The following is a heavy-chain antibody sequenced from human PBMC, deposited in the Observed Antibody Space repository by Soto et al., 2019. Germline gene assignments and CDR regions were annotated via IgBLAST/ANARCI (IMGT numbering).Heavy chain of an antibody. D-gene: IGHD6-19*01. J-gene: IGHJ4*02. CDR1: GYTFTSYG. Sequence: ASVKVSCKASGYTFTSYGISWVRQAPGQGLEWMGWISAYNGNTNYAQKLQGRFTISTDSAKNSLYLQMNSLRAYDTAIYYCARVPSSGWPYFFDYWGLGTLVTVSS. CDR2: ISAYNGNT. CDR3: ARVPSSGWPYFFDY. V-gene: IGHV1-18*01.